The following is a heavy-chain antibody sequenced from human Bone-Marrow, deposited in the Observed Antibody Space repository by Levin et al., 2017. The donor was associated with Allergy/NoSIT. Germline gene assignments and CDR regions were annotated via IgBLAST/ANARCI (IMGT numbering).Heavy chain of an antibody. J-gene: IGHJ4*02. CDR3: ASYGDRRFDY. CDR2: ISAYTGNA. D-gene: IGHD2-21*02. Sequence: ASVKVSCTASGYSFSTYGVSWARRAPGQGLEWMGWISAYTGNANYAQKFQDRVTMTTDTSTSTAYMQLRSLRSEDTAVYYCASYGDRRFDYWGQGTQVTVSS. CDR1: GYSFSTYG. V-gene: IGHV1-18*01.